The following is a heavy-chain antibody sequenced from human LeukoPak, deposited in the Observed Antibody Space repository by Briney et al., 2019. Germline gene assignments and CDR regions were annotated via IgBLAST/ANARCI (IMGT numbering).Heavy chain of an antibody. CDR3: ARGPTKNYFDY. CDR1: GGSISSYY. CDR2: ISYSGTT. J-gene: IGHJ4*02. V-gene: IGHV4-59*01. Sequence: SETLSLTCTVSGGSISSYYWSWIRQPPGKGLEWIGYISYSGTTNYNPSLKSRVTISVAPSKNQFSLKLRSVTAADTAVYYCARGPTKNYFDYWGQGTLVTVSS.